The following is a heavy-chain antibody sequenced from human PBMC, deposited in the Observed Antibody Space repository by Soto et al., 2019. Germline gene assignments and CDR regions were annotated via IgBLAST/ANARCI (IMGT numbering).Heavy chain of an antibody. CDR2: IHKDGSAQ. CDR1: GFTFSSYW. V-gene: IGHV3-7*01. D-gene: IGHD2-21*01. Sequence: EVQLVESGGVLVQPGGSLRLSCAASGFTFSSYWMAWVRQAPGEGLEWVAKIHKDGSAQYYMDPVKVRFIIARDNAKDSLYLTMNTLRVEDTAVYYCARDVVFHRNDSWGQGPLVTVSP. J-gene: IGHJ5*01. CDR3: ARDVVFHRNDS.